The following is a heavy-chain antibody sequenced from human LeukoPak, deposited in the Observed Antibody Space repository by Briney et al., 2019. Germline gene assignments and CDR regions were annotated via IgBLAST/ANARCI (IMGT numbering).Heavy chain of an antibody. J-gene: IGHJ4*02. CDR3: TKDLPFTRGGVIVD. Sequence: GGSLRLSCAASGSTFSNAWMTWVRQAPGKGLEWVGRIKSKVNGETTDYGEPVQGRFTISRDDSKNMLYLQMNSLTSEDTAMYYCTKDLPFTRGGVIVDWGQGTLVTVSS. CDR1: GSTFSNAW. V-gene: IGHV3-15*01. CDR2: IKSKVNGETT. D-gene: IGHD3-16*01.